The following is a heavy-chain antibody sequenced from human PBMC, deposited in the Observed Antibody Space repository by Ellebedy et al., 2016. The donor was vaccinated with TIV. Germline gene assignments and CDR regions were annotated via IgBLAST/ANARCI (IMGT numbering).Heavy chain of an antibody. CDR2: ILYDGTNK. CDR1: GLTFSSHP. D-gene: IGHD6-13*01. Sequence: PGGSLRLSCAASGLTFSSHPMHWVRQAPGKGLAWVALILYDGTNKFYADSVKGRFTVSRDNAKNTLYLQMNSLRAEDTAVYYCARDAAAGKTDYWGQGTLVTVSS. J-gene: IGHJ4*02. CDR3: ARDAAAGKTDY. V-gene: IGHV3-30-3*01.